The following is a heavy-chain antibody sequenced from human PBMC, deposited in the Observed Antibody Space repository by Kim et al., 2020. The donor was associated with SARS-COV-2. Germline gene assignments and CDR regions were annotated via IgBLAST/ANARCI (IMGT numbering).Heavy chain of an antibody. CDR1: GYTFTSYY. Sequence: ASLKVSCKASGYTFTSYYMHWVRQAPGQGLEWMGIINPSGGSTSYAQKFQGRVTMTRYTSTSTVYMELSSLRSEDTAVYYCARGNCSGGSCYYADAFDIWGQRTMVTVSS. V-gene: IGHV1-46*01. J-gene: IGHJ3*02. D-gene: IGHD2-15*01. CDR3: ARGNCSGGSCYYADAFDI. CDR2: INPSGGST.